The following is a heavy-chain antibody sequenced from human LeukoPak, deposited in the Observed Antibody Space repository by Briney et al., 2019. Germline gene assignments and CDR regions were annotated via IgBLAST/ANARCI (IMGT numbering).Heavy chain of an antibody. D-gene: IGHD1-14*01. J-gene: IGHJ4*01. CDR2: VYDSGIT. Sequence: SETLSLICTVSGGSISTTIYYWGWIRQSPGKGLEWIGYVYDSGITYYNPSLKSRVSISLDTSQNQFALKLDSVTAADTAVYYCAREYRITTNGKVLLDYFDHWGRGTQVTVSS. CDR1: GGSISTTIYY. CDR3: AREYRITTNGKVLLDYFDH. V-gene: IGHV4-39*06.